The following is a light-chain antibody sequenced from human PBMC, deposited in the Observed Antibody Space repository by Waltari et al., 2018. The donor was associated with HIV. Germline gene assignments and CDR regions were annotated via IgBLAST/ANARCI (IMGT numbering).Light chain of an antibody. Sequence: QPVLTQPPSVSGAPGLGVTVSCTGSGSNIGAGYDVHWFQQLPGTAPKLLIYGNINLPTGFPYRFAASMSGTSASLAVTGLQPEDEADYYCQSYDSSLSAWVFGGGTKLTVL. CDR1: GSNIGAGYD. CDR2: GNI. CDR3: QSYDSSLSAWV. V-gene: IGLV1-40*01. J-gene: IGLJ3*02.